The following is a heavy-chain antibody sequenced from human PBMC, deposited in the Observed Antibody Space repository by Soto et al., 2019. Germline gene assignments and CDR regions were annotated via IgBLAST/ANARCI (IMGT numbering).Heavy chain of an antibody. V-gene: IGHV1-2*02. J-gene: IGHJ5*02. CDR1: GYTFTAFY. D-gene: IGHD3-9*01. Sequence: QVQLVQSGSEVKKPGASVKVSCQASGYTFTAFYMNWVRQAPGQGLEWMGWVNPNTGVTKYAQKFQCRVTMTRETSLNTASMELSGLTSDDTAVYYCTTLRLDPWGQGTLVTVSS. CDR3: TTLRLDP. CDR2: VNPNTGVT.